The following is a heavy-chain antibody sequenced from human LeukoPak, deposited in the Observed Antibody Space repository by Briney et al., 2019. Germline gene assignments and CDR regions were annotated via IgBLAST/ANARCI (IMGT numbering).Heavy chain of an antibody. CDR3: AIAVAGSFDY. CDR2: ISWNSGSI. J-gene: IGHJ4*02. V-gene: IGHV3-9*01. D-gene: IGHD6-19*01. Sequence: PGRSLRLSCAASGFTFDDYAMHWVRQAPGKGLEWVSGISWNSGSIGYADSVKGRFTISRENAKNSLYLQMNSLRAGDTAVYYCAIAVAGSFDYWGQGTLVTVSS. CDR1: GFTFDDYA.